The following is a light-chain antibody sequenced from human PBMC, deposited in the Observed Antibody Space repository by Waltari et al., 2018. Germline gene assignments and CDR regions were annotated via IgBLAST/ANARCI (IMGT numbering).Light chain of an antibody. Sequence: SYELTQPPSVSVSPGQTANITCSGDKLGDKYVSWYQLKPGQSPVLVIYQDSQRPSGIPERFSGSNSGNTATLTISGTQAMDEADYYCQAWDSSTVVFGGGTKLTVL. V-gene: IGLV3-1*01. CDR2: QDS. CDR3: QAWDSSTVV. J-gene: IGLJ2*01. CDR1: KLGDKY.